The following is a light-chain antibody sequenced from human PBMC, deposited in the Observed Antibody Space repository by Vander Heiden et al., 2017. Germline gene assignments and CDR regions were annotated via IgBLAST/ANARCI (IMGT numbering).Light chain of an antibody. J-gene: IGKJ3*01. CDR2: GAS. Sequence: IVFTQSPGTLSLSPGERATLSCRASQSVSSSYLAWYQQKAGQAPRLLIYGASSRATGIPDRFSGSGSGTDFTLTISRLEPEDFAVYYCQQYCSSDFTFGHGTKVDIK. CDR3: QQYCSSDFT. CDR1: QSVSSSY. V-gene: IGKV3-20*01.